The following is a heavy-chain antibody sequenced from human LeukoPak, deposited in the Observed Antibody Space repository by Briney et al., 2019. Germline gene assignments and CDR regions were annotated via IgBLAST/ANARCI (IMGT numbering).Heavy chain of an antibody. V-gene: IGHV3-23*01. Sequence: PGGSLRLSCAASGFTFSSYAMSWVRQAPGKGLEWVSVISGSGVRTYYADSVKGRFTISRDNSKNTLYLQMSSLRAEDTAIYYCAKDVAYYYDSSGYYHFDYWGQGTLVTVSS. CDR2: ISGSGVRT. J-gene: IGHJ4*02. D-gene: IGHD3-22*01. CDR1: GFTFSSYA. CDR3: AKDVAYYYDSSGYYHFDY.